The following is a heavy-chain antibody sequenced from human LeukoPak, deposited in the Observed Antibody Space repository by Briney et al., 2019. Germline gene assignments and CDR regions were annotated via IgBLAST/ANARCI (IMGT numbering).Heavy chain of an antibody. J-gene: IGHJ4*02. CDR3: ASQVTSSGS. CDR2: IIPILGIA. V-gene: IGHV1-69*04. Sequence: SVKVSCKASGGTFSSYAISWVRQAPGQGLEWMGRIIPILGIANYAQKFQGRVTITADKFTSTAYMELSSLRSEDTAVYYCASQVTSSGSWGQGTLVAVSS. D-gene: IGHD3-10*01. CDR1: GGTFSSYA.